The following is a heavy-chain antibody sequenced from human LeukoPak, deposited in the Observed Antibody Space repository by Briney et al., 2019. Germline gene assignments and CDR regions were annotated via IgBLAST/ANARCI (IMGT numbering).Heavy chain of an antibody. J-gene: IGHJ6*03. D-gene: IGHD3-3*01. CDR3: ATVASAAFWSGYSRPYYYYYMDV. Sequence: SVKVSWKTSGYTFTSHGISCARQSPGQGLEWMGGFIPIFGTANDAQKFQGRVTITADESTSPAYMELSSLRSEDTAVYYCATVASAAFWSGYSRPYYYYYMDVWGKGTTVTVS. CDR1: GYTFTSHG. V-gene: IGHV1-69*13. CDR2: FIPIFGTA.